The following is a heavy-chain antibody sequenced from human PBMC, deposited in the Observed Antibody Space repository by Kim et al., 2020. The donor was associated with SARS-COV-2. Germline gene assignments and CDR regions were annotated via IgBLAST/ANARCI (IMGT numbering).Heavy chain of an antibody. J-gene: IGHJ6*03. CDR2: ISSSSSYI. D-gene: IGHD3-3*01. CDR1: GFTFSSYS. Sequence: GGSLRLSCAASGFTFSSYSMNWVRQAPGKGLEWVSSISSSSSYIYYADSVKGRFTISRDNAKNSLYLQMNSLRAEDTAVYYCARDSERVVTLYYYYMDVWGKGTTVTVSS. V-gene: IGHV3-21*01. CDR3: ARDSERVVTLYYYYMDV.